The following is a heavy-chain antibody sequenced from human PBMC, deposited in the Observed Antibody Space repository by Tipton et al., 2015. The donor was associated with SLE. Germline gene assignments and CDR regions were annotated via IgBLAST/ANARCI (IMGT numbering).Heavy chain of an antibody. V-gene: IGHV4-4*07. Sequence: TLSLTCNVSGVSISSSYWSWIRQPAGKGLEWIGRIYTSGATDDNPSLKSRVTMSVDMSKNQFSLNLNSVTAADRAVYYCAKGRGDGAFDIWGQGTLVTVSS. CDR3: AKGRGDGAFDI. CDR1: GVSISSSY. CDR2: IYTSGAT. D-gene: IGHD4/OR15-4a*01. J-gene: IGHJ4*02.